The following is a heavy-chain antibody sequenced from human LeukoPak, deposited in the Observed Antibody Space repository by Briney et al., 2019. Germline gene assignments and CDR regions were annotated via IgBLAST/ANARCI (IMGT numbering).Heavy chain of an antibody. J-gene: IGHJ5*02. Sequence: GGSLRLSCAASGFTFSSYAMHWVRQAPGKGLEWVAVISSDETNIRYGDSVRGRFTVSRDNAKNTVYLQMNSLGADDTAVYYCAKDPYRVVFATGNYLDPWGQGTLVTVSS. V-gene: IGHV3-30*04. CDR1: GFTFSSYA. CDR3: AKDPYRVVFATGNYLDP. CDR2: ISSDETNI. D-gene: IGHD2-15*01.